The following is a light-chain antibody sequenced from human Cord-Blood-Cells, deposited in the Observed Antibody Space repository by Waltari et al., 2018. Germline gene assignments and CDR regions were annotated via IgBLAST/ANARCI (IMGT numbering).Light chain of an antibody. CDR2: AAS. CDR1: QGISNY. CDR3: QKYNSAPWT. V-gene: IGKV1-27*01. J-gene: IGKJ1*01. Sequence: DIKMTQSPSSLSASVGDRVTITCRASQGISNYLAWYQQKPGKVPKLLLYAASTLQSGVPSRFIGSGSWTDFTLPISSRQPEDVATYYCQKYNSAPWTFGQGTKVEIK.